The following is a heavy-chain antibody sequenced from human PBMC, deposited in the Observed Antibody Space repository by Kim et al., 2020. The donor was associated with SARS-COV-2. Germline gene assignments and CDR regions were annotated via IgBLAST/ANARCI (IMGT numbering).Heavy chain of an antibody. D-gene: IGHD2-2*01. CDR1: GYTFSSNS. Sequence: ASVKVSCKASGYTFSSNSMNCVGQAPSQEAEWRGWIYNNTWDPTYAQGFAEGYAFSLDTPVSTAYLQINNLTAEDSAVYYCAAWRPPDAVYCSTSSCQVIYYFDYWGQATLVTVSS. CDR3: AAWRPPDAVYCSTSSCQVIYYFDY. CDR2: IYNNTWDP. V-gene: IGHV7-4-1*02. J-gene: IGHJ4*02.